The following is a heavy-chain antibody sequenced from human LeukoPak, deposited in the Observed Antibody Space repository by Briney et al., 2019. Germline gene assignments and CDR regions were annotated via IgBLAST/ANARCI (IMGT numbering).Heavy chain of an antibody. CDR1: GGSVSSNKHY. CDR2: IYYTGTT. D-gene: IGHD2-15*01. CDR3: ARVIAVRLVDCSDGSCFSGYFDP. Sequence: SETLSLTCTVSGGSVSSNKHYWGWIRQPPRKGLEWIGYIYYTGTTKYNPSLKTRVTISVDTSKNQFSLKLSSVTAADTAVYFCARVIAVRLVDCSDGSCFSGYFDPRGQGTLVTVSS. J-gene: IGHJ5*02. V-gene: IGHV4-61*01.